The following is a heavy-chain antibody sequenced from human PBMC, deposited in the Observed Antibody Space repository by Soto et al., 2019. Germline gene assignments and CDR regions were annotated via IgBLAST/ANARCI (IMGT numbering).Heavy chain of an antibody. CDR3: SLRGRYYFDY. J-gene: IGHJ4*02. CDR2: FGASGGT. V-gene: IGHV3-23*01. Sequence: EVQLLESGGGLVQPGGSLRLSCTASGFTFSNYAMGWVRQAPGKGLEWVSTFGASGGTYYADSVKGRFTISRDTSRNTLNLQMSSLRAEDTALYYCSLRGRYYFDYWGQGTLVTVSS. CDR1: GFTFSNYA.